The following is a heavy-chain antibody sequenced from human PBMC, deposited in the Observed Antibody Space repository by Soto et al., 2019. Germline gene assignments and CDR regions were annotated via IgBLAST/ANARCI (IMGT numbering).Heavy chain of an antibody. D-gene: IGHD1-26*01. V-gene: IGHV5-51*01. J-gene: IGHJ4*02. CDR1: GYNFPSYW. Sequence: EVQLVQSGAEVRKPGESLKISCKGSGYNFPSYWIEWVRQMPGRELEWMGSIHPSDSATIFSPTFQGQVTFSADKSINTAYLQWNSLKASDTAIYYCVRRMGATQYYFDSWGQGALVTVSS. CDR3: VRRMGATQYYFDS. CDR2: IHPSDSAT.